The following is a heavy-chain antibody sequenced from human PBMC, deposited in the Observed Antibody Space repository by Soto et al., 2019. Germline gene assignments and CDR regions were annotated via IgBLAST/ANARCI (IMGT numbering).Heavy chain of an antibody. D-gene: IGHD7-27*01. Sequence: GWSLRLSCAASGFAFYYYNMNWVRQAPGRGLEWVSSISGSGIDIHFTDSVKGRFTISRDNAKTSLYLQMDSLRPEETAIYYYARAGVTNCNDYYLDIWGHGGLVTVSS. CDR3: ARAGVTNCNDYYLDI. CDR1: GFAFYYYN. V-gene: IGHV3-21*01. J-gene: IGHJ4*01. CDR2: ISGSGIDI.